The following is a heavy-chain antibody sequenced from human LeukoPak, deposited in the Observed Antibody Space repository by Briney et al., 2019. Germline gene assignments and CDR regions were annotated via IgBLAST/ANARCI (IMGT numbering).Heavy chain of an antibody. CDR2: ISYDGSNK. Sequence: PGGSLRLSCAASGFTFSSYAMHWVRQAPGKGLEWVAAISYDGSNKYYTDSVKGRFTISRDNSKNTLYLEMNSLTAEDTAVYYCARGNYGSGSYSTPDAFDIWGQGTMVTVSS. J-gene: IGHJ3*02. D-gene: IGHD3-10*01. CDR1: GFTFSSYA. V-gene: IGHV3-30-3*01. CDR3: ARGNYGSGSYSTPDAFDI.